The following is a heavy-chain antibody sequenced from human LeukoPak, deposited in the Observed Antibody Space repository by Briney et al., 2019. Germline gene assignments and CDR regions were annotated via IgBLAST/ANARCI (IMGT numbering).Heavy chain of an antibody. CDR3: ARGGESRAVAVTGIGH. Sequence: PGGSLRLSCAASGFTFSNAWMSWVRQAPGKGLVWVSRINTDGSSTSYADSVKGRFTISRDNAKNTLYLQMNSLGAEDTAVYYCARGGESRAVAVTGIGHWGQGTLVTVSS. J-gene: IGHJ4*02. D-gene: IGHD6-19*01. CDR1: GFTFSNAW. V-gene: IGHV3-74*01. CDR2: INTDGSST.